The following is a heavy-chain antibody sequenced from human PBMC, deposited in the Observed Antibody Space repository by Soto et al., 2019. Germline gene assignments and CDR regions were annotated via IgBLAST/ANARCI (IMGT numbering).Heavy chain of an antibody. Sequence: QVALVESGGGVVRPGRSLRLSCGASGFSFSKYGMHWVRQAPGEGLEWLSLISYDGSEKWYAESVKGRFTISRDNSKNTMYLKTNSMRGDETAVYFCAKGYAVSPPVGSAWYSNYVYGVDVWGRGTTVTVSS. CDR3: AKGYAVSPPVGSAWYSNYVYGVDV. V-gene: IGHV3-30*18. J-gene: IGHJ6*02. CDR1: GFSFSKYG. D-gene: IGHD6-19*01. CDR2: ISYDGSEK.